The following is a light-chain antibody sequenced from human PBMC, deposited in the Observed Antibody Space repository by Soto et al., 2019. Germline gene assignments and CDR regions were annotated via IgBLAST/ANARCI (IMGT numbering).Light chain of an antibody. Sequence: EIVMTQSPATLSVSPGERATLSCRASQSVNNNLAWYQQKPGQAPRLLIYGASARATGIPARFSGSGSGTEFTLTISSLQSEDVAVYYCQQYNNGPLTFGGGTKVEIK. CDR1: QSVNNN. J-gene: IGKJ4*01. CDR3: QQYNNGPLT. V-gene: IGKV3-15*01. CDR2: GAS.